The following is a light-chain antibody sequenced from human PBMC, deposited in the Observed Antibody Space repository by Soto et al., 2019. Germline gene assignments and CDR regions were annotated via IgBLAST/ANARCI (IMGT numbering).Light chain of an antibody. CDR2: GAS. V-gene: IGKV3-20*01. CDR3: QLYCTSPGFT. Sequence: EIVLTQSPGTLSLSPGERATLSCRASQSVSSNSFAWYQQKPGQAPRLLIYGASSRATGIPDRFSGRGAGTDVSLTISRLEPEDFAVYYCQLYCTSPGFTFGPGTKVDI. CDR1: QSVSSNS. J-gene: IGKJ3*01.